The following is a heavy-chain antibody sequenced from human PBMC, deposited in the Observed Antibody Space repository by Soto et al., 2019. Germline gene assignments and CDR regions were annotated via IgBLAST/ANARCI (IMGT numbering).Heavy chain of an antibody. D-gene: IGHD6-19*01. CDR1: GVTVSSNY. CDR3: GKAGSHGWYDAFDI. J-gene: IGHJ3*02. CDR2: IYSGGST. V-gene: IGHV3-53*01. Sequence: PGGSLRLSCAASGVTVSSNYMSWVRQAPGKGLEWVSVIYSGGSTYYADSVKGRFTFSRDNSKNTLHLLMNSLRAEDTAVYYCGKAGSHGWYDAFDICGQWTMGTVS.